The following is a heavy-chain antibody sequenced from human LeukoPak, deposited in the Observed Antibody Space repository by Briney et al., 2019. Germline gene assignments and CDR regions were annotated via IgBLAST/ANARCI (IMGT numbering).Heavy chain of an antibody. CDR1: GFPFSNYW. CDR2: VNSDGSTT. J-gene: IGHJ4*02. Sequence: PGGSESLSCAASGFPFSNYWMHWVRQAPGKGLVWVSRVNSDGSTTNYADSVKGRFTISRDNAENTLYMRMNSLRPEDTAVYYCARGYYSSSRFDSWGQGTLVTVSS. D-gene: IGHD6-13*01. CDR3: ARGYYSSSRFDS. V-gene: IGHV3-74*01.